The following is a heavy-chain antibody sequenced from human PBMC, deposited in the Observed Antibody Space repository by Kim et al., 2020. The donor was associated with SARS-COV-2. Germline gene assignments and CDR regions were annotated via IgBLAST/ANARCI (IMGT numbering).Heavy chain of an antibody. V-gene: IGHV5-10-1*01. CDR1: GYSFTSYW. CDR3: ARREKADSDFDDSPYYYYGMDV. CDR2: IDPSDFYT. J-gene: IGHJ6*02. D-gene: IGHD3-3*01. Sequence: GESLKISCKGSGYSFTSYWISWVRQMPGKGLEWMGRIDPSDFYTNYSPSFQGHVTISADKSISTAYLQWSSLKASDTAMYYCARREKADSDFDDSPYYYYGMDVWGQGTTVTVSS.